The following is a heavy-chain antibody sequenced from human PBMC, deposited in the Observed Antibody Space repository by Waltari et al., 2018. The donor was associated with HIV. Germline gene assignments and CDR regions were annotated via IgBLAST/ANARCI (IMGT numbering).Heavy chain of an antibody. CDR2: ISSSGTAK. J-gene: IGHJ4*02. CDR1: GFTFSDYY. D-gene: IGHD2-2*01. CDR3: ARDRDTSRRYDY. Sequence: QVQLVESGGGLVKPGGSLRLSCTASGFTFSDYYMPWIRQAPGKGLEWISYISSSGTAKFSADSLKGRFSISRDNAKNSLYLQMNSLRVEDTAVYYCARDRDTSRRYDYWGQGTLVTVSP. V-gene: IGHV3-11*01.